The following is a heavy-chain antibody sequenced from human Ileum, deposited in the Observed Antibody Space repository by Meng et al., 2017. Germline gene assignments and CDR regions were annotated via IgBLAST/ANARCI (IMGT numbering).Heavy chain of an antibody. V-gene: IGHV3-48*03. CDR3: ARALSSSGWYGAY. CDR2: ISSSGSTI. Sequence: GSLRLSCAASGFTFSNYEMNWVRQAPGKGLEWVSYISSSGSTIYYADSVKGRFTISRDNAKSSLYLQMDSLRAEDTAVYYCARALSSSGWYGAYWGQGTLVTVSS. D-gene: IGHD6-19*01. J-gene: IGHJ4*02. CDR1: GFTFSNYE.